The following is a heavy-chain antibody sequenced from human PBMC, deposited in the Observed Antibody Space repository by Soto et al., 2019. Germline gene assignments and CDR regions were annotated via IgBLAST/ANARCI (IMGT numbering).Heavy chain of an antibody. V-gene: IGHV1-2*02. D-gene: IGHD1-26*01. CDR1: GYTFTVYY. CDR3: ARDLAKGGGSAGFDY. CDR2: INPKSGGT. Sequence: ASVKVSCKASGYTFTVYYMHWVRQAPGQGLEWMGWINPKSGGTMYPQKFQGRVTMTWDTSISTAYMALTRLRSDDTAVYYCARDLAKGGGSAGFDYWGQGTLVTVSS. J-gene: IGHJ4*02.